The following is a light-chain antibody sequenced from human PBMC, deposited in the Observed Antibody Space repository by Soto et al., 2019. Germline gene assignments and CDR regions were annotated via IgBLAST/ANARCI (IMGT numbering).Light chain of an antibody. J-gene: IGKJ1*01. CDR1: QSVLYSSNNKNY. V-gene: IGKV4-1*01. CDR2: WAS. CDR3: QQYYRPPQT. Sequence: DIVMTQSPDSLAVSLGERATINCKSSQSVLYSSNNKNYLAWYQQKPGQPPKLLVYWASTRESGVPDRFSGSGSGTDFTLTIGSLQAGDVAVYYCQQYYRPPQTFGQGTKVEIK.